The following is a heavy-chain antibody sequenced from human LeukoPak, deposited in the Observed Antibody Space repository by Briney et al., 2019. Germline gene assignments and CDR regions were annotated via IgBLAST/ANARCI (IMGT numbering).Heavy chain of an antibody. V-gene: IGHV1-69*05. CDR3: ARSVVVAATPTTWFDP. CDR2: IIPMFGTA. D-gene: IGHD2-15*01. J-gene: IGHJ5*02. Sequence: GASVTVSCKASGGTFSSYAISLVREAPGRGLEWMGRIIPMFGTANYAQKFQGRVTITTDESTSTAYMELSSLRSEDTAVYYCARSVVVAATPTTWFDPWGQGTLVTVSS. CDR1: GGTFSSYA.